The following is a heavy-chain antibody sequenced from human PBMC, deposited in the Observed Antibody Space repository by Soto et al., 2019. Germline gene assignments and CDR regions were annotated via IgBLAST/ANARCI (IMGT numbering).Heavy chain of an antibody. J-gene: IGHJ5*02. CDR1: GFTFSSYS. D-gene: IGHD6-13*01. V-gene: IGHV3-21*01. CDR2: ISSSSSYI. CDR3: ARDRQQLVHPTQYNWFDP. Sequence: GGSLRLSCAASGFTFSSYSMNWVRQAPGKGLEWVSSISSSSSYIYYADSVKGRFTISRDNAKNSLYLQMNSLRAEDTAVYYCARDRQQLVHPTQYNWFDPWGQGTLVTVSS.